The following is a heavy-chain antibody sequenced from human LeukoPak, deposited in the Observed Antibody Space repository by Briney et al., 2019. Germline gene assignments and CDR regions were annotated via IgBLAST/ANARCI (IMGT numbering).Heavy chain of an antibody. Sequence: GGSLRLSCAASGFTFSSYSMNWVRQAPGKGLEWVSSISSSSSYTYYADSVKGRFTISRDNAKNSLYLQMNSLRAEDTAVYYCARVPAMVRGVIISHYYYYMDVWGKGTTVTVSS. D-gene: IGHD3-10*01. CDR3: ARVPAMVRGVIISHYYYYMDV. CDR1: GFTFSSYS. V-gene: IGHV3-21*01. CDR2: ISSSSSYT. J-gene: IGHJ6*03.